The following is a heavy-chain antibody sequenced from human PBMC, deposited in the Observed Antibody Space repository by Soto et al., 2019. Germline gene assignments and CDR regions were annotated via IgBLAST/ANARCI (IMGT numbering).Heavy chain of an antibody. J-gene: IGHJ3*02. CDR3: ERVFNNDSSVYPYDAFII. D-gene: IGHD3-22*01. CDR2: TYYRSKWYN. V-gene: IGHV6-1*01. CDR1: GDSASSNSAA. Sequence: SQTLSLTCAISGDSASSNSAAWNWIRQSPSRGLEWLGRTYYRSKWYNDYAVSVKSRITINPDTSKNQFSLQLNSVTPEDTAVFYFERVFNNDSSVYPYDAFIIWGKGTMVTVS.